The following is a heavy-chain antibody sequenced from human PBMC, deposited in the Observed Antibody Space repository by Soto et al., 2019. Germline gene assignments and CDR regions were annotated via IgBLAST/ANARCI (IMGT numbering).Heavy chain of an antibody. V-gene: IGHV1-46*03. D-gene: IGHD3-10*01. CDR1: GYSFTSDY. CDR2: INPSGAST. J-gene: IGHJ3*01. CDR3: VSDYNAYQRQHVFAL. Sequence: QVQLVQSGAEVKKPGASVKVACKASGYSFTSDYMHWVRQAPGQGPDWMGVINPSGASTSYAEKFKGRVTITRDTSTSTVYMELSSLRSEDTSLYYCVSDYNAYQRQHVFALWGQGTLVTVSS.